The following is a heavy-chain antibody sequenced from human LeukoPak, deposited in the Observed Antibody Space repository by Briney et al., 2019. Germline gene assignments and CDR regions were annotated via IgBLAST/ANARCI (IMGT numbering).Heavy chain of an antibody. Sequence: GGALTLSCAASAFTFSSYSLNWVGQPPAKGVEGVSSISNRSRYIYYVHSVKGRFTISRDNAKNALYLQMNSLRAEDTAVHYSAKDLSATVTTSGYWGQGTLVTVSS. V-gene: IGHV3-21*01. CDR1: AFTFSSYS. CDR2: ISNRSRYI. CDR3: AKDLSATVTTSGY. D-gene: IGHD4-17*01. J-gene: IGHJ4*02.